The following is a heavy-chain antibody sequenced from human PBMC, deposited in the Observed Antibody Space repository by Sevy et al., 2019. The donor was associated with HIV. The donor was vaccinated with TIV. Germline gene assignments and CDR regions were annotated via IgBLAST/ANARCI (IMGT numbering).Heavy chain of an antibody. CDR3: AKDGGYRSPSLAN. CDR2: ISGSGGST. Sequence: GGSLRLSCADSGFTFSSYAMTWVRQAPGKGLEWVSLISGSGGSTFYADSVKGRFTISRDNSKNTLYLQMNSLRADDTAVYYCAKDGGYRSPSLANWGQGTLVTVSS. V-gene: IGHV3-23*01. CDR1: GFTFSSYA. J-gene: IGHJ4*02. D-gene: IGHD2-15*01.